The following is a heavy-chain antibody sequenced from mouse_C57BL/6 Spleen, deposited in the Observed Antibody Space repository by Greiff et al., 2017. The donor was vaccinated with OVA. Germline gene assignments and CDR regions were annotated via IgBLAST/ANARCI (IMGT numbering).Heavy chain of an antibody. J-gene: IGHJ3*01. D-gene: IGHD2-4*01. Sequence: QVQLQQSGPELVKPGASVKISCKASGYSFTSYYIHWVKQRPGQGLEWIGWIYPGSGNTKYNEKFKGKATLTADTSSSTAYMQLSSLTSEDSAVYYCANYDYDSWFAYWGQGTLVTVSA. CDR3: ANYDYDSWFAY. CDR2: IYPGSGNT. CDR1: GYSFTSYY. V-gene: IGHV1-66*01.